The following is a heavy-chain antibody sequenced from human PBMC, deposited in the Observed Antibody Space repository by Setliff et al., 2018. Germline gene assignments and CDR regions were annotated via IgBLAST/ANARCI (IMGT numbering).Heavy chain of an antibody. Sequence: SVKVSCKATGYTLSRHYMHWVRQAPGQGLEWMGGIIPLLETAKYAQKFQGRVTITADKSTSTGYMELSSLRSEDTAMYYCARDQFRNSGGLYSWGQGTLVTVSS. D-gene: IGHD1-7*01. CDR2: IIPLLETA. V-gene: IGHV1-69*06. CDR1: GYTLSRHY. CDR3: ARDQFRNSGGLYS. J-gene: IGHJ5*02.